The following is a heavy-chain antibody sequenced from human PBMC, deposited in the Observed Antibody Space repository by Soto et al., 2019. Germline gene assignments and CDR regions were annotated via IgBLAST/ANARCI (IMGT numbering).Heavy chain of an antibody. CDR2: ISYDGSKK. D-gene: IGHD3-9*01. Sequence: QVQLVESGGGVIQPGKSLRLSCAASGFAFRAFGMFWVRQAPGKGLEWVAVISYDGSKKYHADSVKGRFTISRDNSMKTRYRQRNSLRLEDTAAYYCATDWLSYDSWTGSFGGRDVWGQGTTVTVSS. CDR1: GFAFRAFG. V-gene: IGHV3-30*03. CDR3: ATDWLSYDSWTGSFGGRDV. J-gene: IGHJ6*02.